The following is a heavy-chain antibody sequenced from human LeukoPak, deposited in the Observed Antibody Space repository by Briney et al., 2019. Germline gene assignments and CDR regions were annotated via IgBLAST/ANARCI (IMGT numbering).Heavy chain of an antibody. CDR3: ARGITIFGVVKDAFDI. J-gene: IGHJ3*02. D-gene: IGHD3-3*01. V-gene: IGHV1-18*01. Sequence: ASVKVSCKASGYTFSSNDISWVRQAPGQGLEWMGWISPYNGNTNYAQKFQGRVTMTTDTSTSTVYMELRSLRSEDTAVYYCARGITIFGVVKDAFDIWGQGTMVTVSS. CDR2: ISPYNGNT. CDR1: GYTFSSND.